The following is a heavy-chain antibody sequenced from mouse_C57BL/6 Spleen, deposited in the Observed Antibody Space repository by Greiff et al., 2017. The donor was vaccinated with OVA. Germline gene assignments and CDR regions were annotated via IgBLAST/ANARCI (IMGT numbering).Heavy chain of an antibody. J-gene: IGHJ2*01. CDR1: GYSFTSGYY. V-gene: IGHV3-6*01. CDR3: AREYYGNYEYYFDY. CDR2: NSYDGSN. Sequence: EVQLVESGPGLVKPSQSLSLTCSVTGYSFTSGYYCNWNRQFPGNKLEWMGYNSYDGSNNYNPSLKNRISITPDTSKNQYFLKLNSVTTEDTATYYCAREYYGNYEYYFDYWGQGTTLTVSS. D-gene: IGHD2-1*01.